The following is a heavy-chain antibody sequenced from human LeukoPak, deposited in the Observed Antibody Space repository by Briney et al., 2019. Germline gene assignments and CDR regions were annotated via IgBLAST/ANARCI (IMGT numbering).Heavy chain of an antibody. CDR3: ARLSTTMDPFDY. J-gene: IGHJ4*02. CDR2: IYVGDSDT. CDR1: GYSLTNYW. D-gene: IGHD1-1*01. Sequence: KIGESLKISCEGSGYSLTNYWIAWVRQMPGKGLEWMGIIYVGDSDTRYSPSSQGQVTISADKSINTAYLQWSSLKASDTAIYYCARLSTTMDPFDYWGQGTLVTVSS. V-gene: IGHV5-51*01.